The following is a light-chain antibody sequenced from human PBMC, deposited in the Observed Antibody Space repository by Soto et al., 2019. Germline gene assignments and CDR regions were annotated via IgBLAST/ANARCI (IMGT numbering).Light chain of an antibody. J-gene: IGLJ2*01. V-gene: IGLV2-8*01. CDR3: TSYAGGNILV. CDR2: EVR. Sequence: QAVLTQPPSASGSPGQSVTISCTGTSSDIGSYNFVSWYQQHPGKAPKVMLYEVRKRPSGVPDRFSGSKSGNTASLTVSGLQADDEADYYCTSYAGGNILVFGGGTKVTVL. CDR1: SSDIGSYNF.